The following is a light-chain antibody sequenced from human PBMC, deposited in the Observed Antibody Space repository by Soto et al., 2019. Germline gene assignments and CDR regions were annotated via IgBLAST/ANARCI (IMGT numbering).Light chain of an antibody. V-gene: IGKV3-20*01. CDR1: QSVSSSY. Sequence: EIVLTQSPGTLSLSPGERATLSCRASQSVSSSYLAWYQQKPGQAPRLLIYGASSRATGIPDRFSGSGSGTYFSLTISSLEPEDFAVYYCKHYGSSLCTFGQGTKVEIK. CDR3: KHYGSSLCT. CDR2: GAS. J-gene: IGKJ1*01.